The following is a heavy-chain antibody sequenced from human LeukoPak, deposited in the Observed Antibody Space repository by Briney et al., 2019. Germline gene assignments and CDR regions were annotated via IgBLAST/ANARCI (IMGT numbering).Heavy chain of an antibody. CDR1: GGSFSGYY. V-gene: IGHV4-34*01. CDR3: AGSPLRFLEWSAVY. CDR2: INHSGST. D-gene: IGHD3-3*01. Sequence: PSETLSLTCAVDGGSFSGYYWSWIRQPPGKGLEWIGEINHSGSTNYNPSLKSRVTISVDTSKNQFSLKLSSVTAADTAVYYCAGSPLRFLEWSAVYWGQGTLVTVSS. J-gene: IGHJ4*02.